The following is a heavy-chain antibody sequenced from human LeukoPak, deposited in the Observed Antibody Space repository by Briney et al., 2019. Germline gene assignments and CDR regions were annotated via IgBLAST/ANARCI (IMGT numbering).Heavy chain of an antibody. CDR1: GCTFSSYA. CDR2: ITGSGGST. V-gene: IGHV3-23*01. CDR3: AKVYSIDAYNYPFDY. Sequence: PGGSLRLSCADSGCTFSSYAMSWVRQAPGKGLDWVSSITGSGGSTYYADSVKGRFTISRDNSKNTLFLQMTSLRAEDTAVYHCAKVYSIDAYNYPFDYWGQGTLVTVSS. J-gene: IGHJ4*02. D-gene: IGHD5-24*01.